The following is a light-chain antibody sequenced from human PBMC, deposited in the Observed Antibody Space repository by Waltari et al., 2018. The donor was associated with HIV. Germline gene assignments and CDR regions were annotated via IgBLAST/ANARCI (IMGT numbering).Light chain of an antibody. CDR3: SSYAGSNNLV. CDR1: SRDVGGYNY. J-gene: IGLJ2*01. CDR2: EGR. Sequence: QSALTQPPSASGSPGQSVTISCPGTSRDVGGYNYASWYRHHPGKAPKLMSYEGRKRPSGVPDRFSGSKSGNTASLTVSGLQAEDEADYYCSSYAGSNNLVFGGGTKLTVL. V-gene: IGLV2-8*01.